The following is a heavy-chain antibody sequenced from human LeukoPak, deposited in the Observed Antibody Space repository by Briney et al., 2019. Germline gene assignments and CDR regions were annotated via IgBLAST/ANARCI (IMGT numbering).Heavy chain of an antibody. Sequence: ASVKVSCKASGYTFTSYYMHWVRQAPGQGLEWMGIINPSGGSTSYAQKFQGRVTMTRDMSTSTVYMELSSLRSEDTAAYYCARGSSIGDYYYYYMDVWGKGTTVTVSS. D-gene: IGHD1-26*01. J-gene: IGHJ6*03. CDR3: ARGSSIGDYYYYYMDV. V-gene: IGHV1-46*01. CDR2: INPSGGST. CDR1: GYTFTSYY.